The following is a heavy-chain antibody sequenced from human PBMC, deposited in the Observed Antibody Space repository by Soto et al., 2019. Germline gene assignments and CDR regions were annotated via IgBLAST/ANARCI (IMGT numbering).Heavy chain of an antibody. V-gene: IGHV3-33*01. CDR3: ARSGTKYYYYYMDV. CDR1: GFTFSSYG. Sequence: VQLVESGGGVVQPGRSLRLSCAASGFTFSSYGMHWVRQAPGKGLEWVAVIWYDGSNKYYADSVKGRFTISRDNSKNTLYLQMNSLRAEDTAVYYCARSGTKYYYYYMDVWGKGTTVTVSS. CDR2: IWYDGSNK. J-gene: IGHJ6*03.